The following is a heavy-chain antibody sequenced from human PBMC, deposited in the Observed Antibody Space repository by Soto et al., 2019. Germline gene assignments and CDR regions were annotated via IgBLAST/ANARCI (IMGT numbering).Heavy chain of an antibody. Sequence: GASVKVSCKASGYTFTSYGISWVRQAPGQGLEWMGWISAYNGNTNYAQKLQGRVTMTTDTSTSTAYMELRSLRSDDTAVYYCARDIPVRYGDPFSPWGQGTLVTVPQ. CDR1: GYTFTSYG. CDR3: ARDIPVRYGDPFSP. J-gene: IGHJ5*02. CDR2: ISAYNGNT. V-gene: IGHV1-18*04. D-gene: IGHD4-17*01.